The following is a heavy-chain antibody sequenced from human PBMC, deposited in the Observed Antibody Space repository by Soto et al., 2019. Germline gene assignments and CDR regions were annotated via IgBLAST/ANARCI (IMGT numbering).Heavy chain of an antibody. V-gene: IGHV4-59*08. D-gene: IGHD6-13*01. J-gene: IGHJ3*02. CDR2: IYYSGST. CDR3: AKQQLVLAFDI. CDR1: GGSISSYY. Sequence: SETLSLTCTVSGGSISSYYWSWIRQPPWKGLEWIGYIYYSGSTNYNPSLKSRVTISVDTSKNQFSLKLSSVTAADTAVYYCAKQQLVLAFDIWGQGTMVTVSS.